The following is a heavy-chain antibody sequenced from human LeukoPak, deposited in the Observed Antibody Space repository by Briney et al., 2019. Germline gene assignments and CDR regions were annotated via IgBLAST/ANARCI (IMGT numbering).Heavy chain of an antibody. CDR2: TYYSGST. D-gene: IGHD4-17*01. J-gene: IGHJ3*02. Sequence: SETLSLTCTVSGGSISSYYWSWIRQPPGKGLEWIGYTYYSGSTNYNPSLKSRVTISVDTSKNQFSLKLSSVTAADTAVYYCAREVSTTVTTWNAFDIWGQGTMVTVSS. CDR1: GGSISSYY. CDR3: AREVSTTVTTWNAFDI. V-gene: IGHV4-59*01.